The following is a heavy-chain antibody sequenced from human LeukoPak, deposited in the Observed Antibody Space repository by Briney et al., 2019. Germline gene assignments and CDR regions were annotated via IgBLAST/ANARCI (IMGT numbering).Heavy chain of an antibody. Sequence: GGSLRLSCAASGFTFDIYAMTWVRQAPGKGPDWVSGISSSANSTYYADSVKGRFIISRDNSKNTLYLQMNSLRVDDMAVYYCARGPSCTSASCYVIGALDIWGLGTTVTVSS. CDR1: GFTFDIYA. V-gene: IGHV3-23*01. D-gene: IGHD2-2*01. CDR2: ISSSANST. CDR3: ARGPSCTSASCYVIGALDI. J-gene: IGHJ3*02.